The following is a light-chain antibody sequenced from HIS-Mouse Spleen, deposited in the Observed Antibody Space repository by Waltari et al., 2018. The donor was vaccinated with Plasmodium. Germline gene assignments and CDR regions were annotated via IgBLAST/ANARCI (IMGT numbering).Light chain of an antibody. Sequence: EIVMTQSPATLSVSPGERATLHCRASRCVSSNLAWYQQKPGQAPRRLIYGASTRATGIPARFSGSGSGTEFTLTISSLQSEDFAVYYCQQYNNWSFTFGPGTKVDIK. CDR2: GAS. V-gene: IGKV3-15*01. CDR1: RCVSSN. J-gene: IGKJ3*01. CDR3: QQYNNWSFT.